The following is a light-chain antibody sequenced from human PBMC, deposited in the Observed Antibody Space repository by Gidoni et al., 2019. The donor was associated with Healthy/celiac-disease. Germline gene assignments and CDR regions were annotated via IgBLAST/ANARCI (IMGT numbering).Light chain of an antibody. CDR3: RAYTSSRTWV. CDR1: SSDVGGDNY. Sequence: QSSLTQPASVSASPGQTITISCTGTSSDVGGDNYVSWYQQHPGQAPKLMIYDVSNRPSGVSNRFSGSKSGNTASLTIAGIEAEDEDDDYCRAYTSSRTWVFGGGTKLTVL. V-gene: IGLV2-14*03. CDR2: DVS. J-gene: IGLJ3*02.